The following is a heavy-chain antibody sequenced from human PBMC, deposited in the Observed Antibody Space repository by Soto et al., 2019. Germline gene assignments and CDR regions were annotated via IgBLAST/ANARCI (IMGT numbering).Heavy chain of an antibody. V-gene: IGHV4-31*03. Sequence: QVQLQESGPGLVKPSQTLSLTCTVSGGSISSGGYYWSWIRQHPGKGLEWIGYIYYSGSTYYNQSLKSRVTISVDTSKNQFSLKLSSVTAADTAVYYCARVCCGDCHYGMDVWGQGTTVTVSS. CDR2: IYYSGST. CDR1: GGSISSGGYY. D-gene: IGHD2-21*02. J-gene: IGHJ6*02. CDR3: ARVCCGDCHYGMDV.